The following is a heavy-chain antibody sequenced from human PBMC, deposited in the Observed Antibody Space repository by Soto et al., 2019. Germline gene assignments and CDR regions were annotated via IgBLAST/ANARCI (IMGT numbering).Heavy chain of an antibody. V-gene: IGHV1-18*01. J-gene: IGHJ6*02. Sequence: ASVKVSCKASGYTFTSYGISWVRQAPGQGLEWMGWISAYNGNTNYAQKLQGRVTMTTDTSTSTAYMELRSLRSDDTAVYYCARDWGGYSGYDGIRYYYYGMDVWGQGTTVTVSS. CDR3: ARDWGGYSGYDGIRYYYYGMDV. CDR1: GYTFTSYG. CDR2: ISAYNGNT. D-gene: IGHD5-12*01.